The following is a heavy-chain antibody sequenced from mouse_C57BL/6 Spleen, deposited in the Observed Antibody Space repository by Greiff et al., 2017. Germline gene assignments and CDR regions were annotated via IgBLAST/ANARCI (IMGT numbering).Heavy chain of an antibody. D-gene: IGHD1-1*01. Sequence: VQLQQSVAELVRPGASVKLSCTASGFNIKNTYMHWVKQRPEQGLEWIGRIDPANGNTKYAPKVQGKATITADTSTNTAYLQLSSLTTEDTAIYYGANHYGSSPYCAMDYWGQGTSVTVSS. CDR2: IDPANGNT. J-gene: IGHJ4*01. CDR3: ANHYGSSPYCAMDY. CDR1: GFNIKNTY. V-gene: IGHV14-3*01.